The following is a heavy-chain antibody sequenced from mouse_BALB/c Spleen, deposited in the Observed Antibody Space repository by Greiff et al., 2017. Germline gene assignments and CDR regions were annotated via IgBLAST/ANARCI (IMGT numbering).Heavy chain of an antibody. CDR1: GYAFTNYL. D-gene: IGHD2-14*01. J-gene: IGHJ4*01. V-gene: IGHV1-54*01. CDR3: ARNYRYDRGMDY. CDR2: INPGSGGT. Sequence: QVQLQQSGAELVRPGTSVKVSCKASGYAFTNYLIEWVKQRPGQGLEWIGVINPGSGGTNYNEKFKGKATLTADKSSSTAYMQLSSLTSDDSAVYVCARNYRYDRGMDYWGQGTSVTVSA.